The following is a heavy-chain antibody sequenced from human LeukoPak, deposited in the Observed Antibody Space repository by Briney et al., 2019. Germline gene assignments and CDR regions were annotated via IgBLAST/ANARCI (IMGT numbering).Heavy chain of an antibody. D-gene: IGHD3-10*01. J-gene: IGHJ5*02. CDR1: GVSPSSGDYY. Sequence: SQTLSLTCTLSGVSPSSGDYYSSSIRQPPGKGLEWVGYIPYSGTTYYNPPLKSRVTISVDTSKNQFSLKLSSVTAADTAVYYCARDRRITMVRGVMNWFDPWGQGTLITVSS. V-gene: IGHV4-30-4*08. CDR3: ARDRRITMVRGVMNWFDP. CDR2: IPYSGTT.